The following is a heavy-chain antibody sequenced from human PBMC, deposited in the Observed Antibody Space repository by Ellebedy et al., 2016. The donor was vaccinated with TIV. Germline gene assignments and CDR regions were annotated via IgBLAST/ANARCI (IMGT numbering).Heavy chain of an antibody. CDR2: INPDSGGT. CDR3: ARVRRATSGMDV. CDR1: GYPFTANY. Sequence: ASVKVSCKASGYPFTANYIHWVRQAPGQGLEWMGWINPDSGGTNFAQKFQGRVTMTRDTSVNTAYMELSRLESDDTAVYYCARVRRATSGMDVWGQGTTVTVS. D-gene: IGHD6-19*01. J-gene: IGHJ6*02. V-gene: IGHV1-2*02.